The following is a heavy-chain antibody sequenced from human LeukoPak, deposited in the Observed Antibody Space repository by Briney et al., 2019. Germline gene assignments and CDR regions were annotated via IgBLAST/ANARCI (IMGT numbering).Heavy chain of an antibody. Sequence: GGSLRLSCAASGFTFSSYAMSWVRQAPGKGLEWVSAISGSGGSTYYADSVKGRFTISRDNSKNTAYLQMNSLKTEDTAVYYCTRHVASGGSGIDYWGRGTLVTVSS. CDR3: TRHVASGGSGIDY. CDR1: GFTFSSYA. V-gene: IGHV3-23*01. CDR2: ISGSGGST. D-gene: IGHD3-10*01. J-gene: IGHJ4*02.